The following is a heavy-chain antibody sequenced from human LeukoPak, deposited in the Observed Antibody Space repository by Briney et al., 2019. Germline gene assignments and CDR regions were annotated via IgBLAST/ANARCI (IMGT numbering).Heavy chain of an antibody. CDR1: GGSISSYY. CDR2: IYYSGST. V-gene: IGHV4-59*08. J-gene: IGHJ4*02. Sequence: PSETLSLTCTVSGGSISSYYWSWIRQPPGKGLEWIGYIYYSGSTNYNPSLKSRVTISVDTSKNQFSLKLSSVTAADTAVYYCTTYSDITGSFDHWGQGTLVTVSS. CDR3: TTYSDITGSFDH. D-gene: IGHD3-22*01.